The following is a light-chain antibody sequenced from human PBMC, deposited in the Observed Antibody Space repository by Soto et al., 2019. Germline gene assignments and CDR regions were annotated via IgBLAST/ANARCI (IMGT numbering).Light chain of an antibody. CDR3: QQYGSPIT. CDR2: GAS. Sequence: EIVLTQSPGTLSLSPGEEATLSCRASQNVDSNYLAWYQQKPGQAPRLLIYGASTRATGIPARFSGSGSGTEFTLTISSLQSEDFAVYYCQQYGSPITFGQGTKVDIK. V-gene: IGKV3-20*01. J-gene: IGKJ1*01. CDR1: QNVDSNY.